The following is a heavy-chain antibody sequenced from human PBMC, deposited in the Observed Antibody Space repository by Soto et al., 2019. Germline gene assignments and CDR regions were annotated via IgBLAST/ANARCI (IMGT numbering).Heavy chain of an antibody. D-gene: IGHD3-10*01. V-gene: IGHV5-51*01. Sequence: GESLKISCKGSGYSFTSYWIGWVRQMPGKGLEWMGIIYPGDSDTRYSPSFQGQVTISADKSISTAYLQWSSLKASDTAMYYCAITMVRGAYYYGMDVWGQGITVTVSS. CDR2: IYPGDSDT. CDR1: GYSFTSYW. CDR3: AITMVRGAYYYGMDV. J-gene: IGHJ6*02.